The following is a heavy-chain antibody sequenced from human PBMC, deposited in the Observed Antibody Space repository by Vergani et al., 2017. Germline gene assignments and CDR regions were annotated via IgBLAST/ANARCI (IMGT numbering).Heavy chain of an antibody. Sequence: QVTLKESGPVLVKPTETLTLTCTVSGFSLSNARMGVSWIRQPPGKALEWLAHIFSNDEKSYSTSLKSTLTISKDTSKSQVVLTMTNMDPVDTATYYCARISVVVPAAVHFDYWGQGTLVTVSS. CDR1: GFSLSNARMG. V-gene: IGHV2-26*01. CDR2: IFSNDEK. D-gene: IGHD2-2*01. CDR3: ARISVVVPAAVHFDY. J-gene: IGHJ4*02.